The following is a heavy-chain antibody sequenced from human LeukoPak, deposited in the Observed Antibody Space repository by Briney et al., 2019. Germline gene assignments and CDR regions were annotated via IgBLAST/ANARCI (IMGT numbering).Heavy chain of an antibody. J-gene: IGHJ4*02. CDR2: INHSGST. CDR3: ARDRESRKYYYDSSGYPYFDY. Sequence: SETLSLTCAVHGGSFSGYYWSWIRQPPGKGLEWIGEINHSGSTNYNPSLKSRVTISVDTSKNQFSLKLSSVTAADTAVYYCARDRESRKYYYDSSGYPYFDYWGQGTLVTVSS. V-gene: IGHV4-34*01. CDR1: GGSFSGYY. D-gene: IGHD3-22*01.